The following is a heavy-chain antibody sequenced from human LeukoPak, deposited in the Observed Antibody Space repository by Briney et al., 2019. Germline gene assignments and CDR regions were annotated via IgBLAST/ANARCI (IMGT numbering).Heavy chain of an antibody. D-gene: IGHD3-22*01. CDR1: GGTFSSYA. CDR3: ASAALHYYDSPEADY. V-gene: IGHV1-69*13. J-gene: IGHJ4*02. CDR2: LISIFGAA. Sequence: ASVSVFCKASGGTFSSYAISWVRQAPGQGLEWMGGLISIFGAANYAQKFQDRGTITADEATSTAYMELSSLRSEDTAVDYCASAALHYYDSPEADYWGQGTLVTVSS.